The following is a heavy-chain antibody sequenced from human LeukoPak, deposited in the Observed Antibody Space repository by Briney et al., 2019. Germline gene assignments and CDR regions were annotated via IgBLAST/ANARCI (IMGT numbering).Heavy chain of an antibody. V-gene: IGHV4-59*01. D-gene: IGHD3-10*01. CDR2: IYYSGST. J-gene: IGHJ4*02. CDR3: AAYYYGSGRKFDY. Sequence: SETLSLTCTVSGGSISSYYWSWIRQPPGRGLGWIGYIYYSGSTNYNPSLKSRVTISVDTSKNQFSLKLSSVTAADTAVYYCAAYYYGSGRKFDYWGQGTLVTVSS. CDR1: GGSISSYY.